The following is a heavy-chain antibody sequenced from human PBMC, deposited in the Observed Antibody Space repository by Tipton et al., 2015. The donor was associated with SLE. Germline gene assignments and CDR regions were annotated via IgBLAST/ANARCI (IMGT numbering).Heavy chain of an antibody. J-gene: IGHJ6*02. Sequence: TLSLTCTVSGGSISSGSYYWSWIRQPAGKGLEWIGYIYTSGSTNYNPSLKSRVTISVDTSKNQFSLKLSSVTAADTAVYYCARDKDWGDSGSYYGDYYYGMDVWGQGTTVTVSS. CDR1: GGSISSGSYY. D-gene: IGHD1-26*01. V-gene: IGHV4-61*09. CDR2: IYTSGST. CDR3: ARDKDWGDSGSYYGDYYYGMDV.